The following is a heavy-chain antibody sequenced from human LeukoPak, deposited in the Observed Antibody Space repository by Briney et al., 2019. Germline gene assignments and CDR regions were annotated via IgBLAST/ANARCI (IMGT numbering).Heavy chain of an antibody. CDR2: ITGGGGNT. CDR3: ARLTALEQYFDY. D-gene: IGHD1/OR15-1a*01. V-gene: IGHV3-23*01. J-gene: IGHJ4*02. CDR1: GFTFSSFA. Sequence: PGGSLRLSCAASGFTFSSFAMSWVRQAPGKGLEWVSAITGGGGNTYYADSVKGRFTISRDNSKNTLYLQMNSMRADDTAVYYCARLTALEQYFDYWGQGTLVTVSS.